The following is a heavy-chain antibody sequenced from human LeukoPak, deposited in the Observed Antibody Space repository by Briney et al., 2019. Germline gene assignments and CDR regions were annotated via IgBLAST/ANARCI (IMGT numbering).Heavy chain of an antibody. CDR2: ISAYNGNT. CDR1: GYTFTNYG. J-gene: IGHJ5*02. D-gene: IGHD2-15*01. CDR3: ARSYVVTVGDWFDP. Sequence: ASVKVSCKASGYTFTNYGISWVRQSPGQGLEWMGWISAYNGNTNYAHQLQGRVTMTTDTSTSTAYMELRSLRSDDTAVYYCARSYVVTVGDWFDPWGQGTLVTVSS. V-gene: IGHV1-18*01.